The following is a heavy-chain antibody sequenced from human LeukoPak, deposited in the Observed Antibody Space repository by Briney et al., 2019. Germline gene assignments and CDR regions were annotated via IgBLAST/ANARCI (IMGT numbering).Heavy chain of an antibody. CDR1: GFTFSTYW. CDR3: ARYDSSNWHCHDY. Sequence: PGGSLRLSCAASGFTFSTYWMSWVRQAPGKGLEWVANIKQDGSEKYYVDSVKGRFAVSRDNAKNSLYLQMNSLRAEDTAVYYCARYDSSNWHCHDYWGQGTLVTVSS. V-gene: IGHV3-7*05. D-gene: IGHD6-13*01. J-gene: IGHJ4*02. CDR2: IKQDGSEK.